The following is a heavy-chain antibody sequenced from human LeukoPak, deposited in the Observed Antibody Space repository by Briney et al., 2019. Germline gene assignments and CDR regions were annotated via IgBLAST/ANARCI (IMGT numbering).Heavy chain of an antibody. Sequence: PGRSLRLSCAGSGFTFGGYGMHWFRQTPGKGLEWVAVIAYDGSTAFYADSVKGRFTISRDNSKNTMSVQMDDLRAEDTAVYYCTRYNNDHFDYWGKGTLVTVSS. CDR1: GFTFGGYG. CDR2: IAYDGSTA. J-gene: IGHJ4*02. CDR3: TRYNNDHFDY. V-gene: IGHV3-33*01. D-gene: IGHD1-14*01.